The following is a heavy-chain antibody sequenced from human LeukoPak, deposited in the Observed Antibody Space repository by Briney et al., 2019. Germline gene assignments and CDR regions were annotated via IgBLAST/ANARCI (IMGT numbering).Heavy chain of an antibody. J-gene: IGHJ5*02. CDR3: AKDAFDST. D-gene: IGHD3-22*01. V-gene: IGHV3-30*18. CDR2: ISYDGSNK. CDR1: GFTFSSYG. Sequence: GGSLRLSCAASGFTFSSYGMHWVRQAPGKGLEWVAVISYDGSNKYYADSVKGRFTISRDNSKNTLYLQMNSLRAEDTAVYYCAKDAFDSTWGQGTLVTASS.